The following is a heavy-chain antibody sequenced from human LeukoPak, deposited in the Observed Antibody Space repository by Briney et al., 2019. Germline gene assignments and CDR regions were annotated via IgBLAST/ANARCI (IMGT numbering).Heavy chain of an antibody. D-gene: IGHD3-10*01. J-gene: IGHJ6*03. CDR3: AKDTYGRPYYYYYMDV. Sequence: SCKASGFTFSSYGMHWVRQAPGKGLEWVAVISYDGSNKYYADSVKGRFTISRDNSKNTLYLQMNSLRAEDTAVYYCAKDTYGRPYYYYYMDVWGKGTTVTVSS. CDR1: GFTFSSYG. V-gene: IGHV3-30*18. CDR2: ISYDGSNK.